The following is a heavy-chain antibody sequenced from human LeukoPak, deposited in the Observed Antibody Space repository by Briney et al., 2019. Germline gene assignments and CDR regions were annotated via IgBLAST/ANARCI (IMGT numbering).Heavy chain of an antibody. CDR1: GDSISSNYYY. J-gene: IGHJ3*02. Sequence: SETLSLTCSVSGDSISSNYYYWGWIRQPPGKGLEWIGSINYSGSTHYHPSLKSRVTISVDTSKPQFSLKVNSVTAADTAVYYCARHADGHNLITAFDIWGQGTMVTVSS. CDR2: INYSGST. D-gene: IGHD3-10*01. V-gene: IGHV4-39*01. CDR3: ARHADGHNLITAFDI.